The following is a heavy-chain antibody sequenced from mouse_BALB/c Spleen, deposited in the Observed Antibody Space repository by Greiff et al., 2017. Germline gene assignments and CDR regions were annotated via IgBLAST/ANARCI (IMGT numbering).Heavy chain of an antibody. J-gene: IGHJ2*01. Sequence: VQLQQSGAELVKPGASVKLSCKASGYTFTSYYMYWVKQRPGQGLEWIGEINPSNGGTNFNEKFKSKATLTVDKSSSTAYMQLSSLTSEDSAVYYCTRSGRVATDYWGQGTTLTVSS. V-gene: IGHV1S81*02. CDR1: GYTFTSYY. CDR3: TRSGRVATDY. D-gene: IGHD1-1*02. CDR2: INPSNGGT.